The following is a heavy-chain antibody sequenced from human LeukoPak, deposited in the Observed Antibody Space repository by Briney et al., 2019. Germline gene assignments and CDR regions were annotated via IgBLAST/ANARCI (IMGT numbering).Heavy chain of an antibody. J-gene: IGHJ4*02. D-gene: IGHD6-13*01. CDR2: ISSNGGST. Sequence: GGSLRLSCAASGFTFSSYAMHWVRQAPGKGLEYVSAISSNGGSTYYANSVKGRFTIPRDNSKNTLYLQMGSLRAEDMAVYYCARAASRVGSSSLGYWGQGTLVTVSS. CDR1: GFTFSSYA. V-gene: IGHV3-64*01. CDR3: ARAASRVGSSSLGY.